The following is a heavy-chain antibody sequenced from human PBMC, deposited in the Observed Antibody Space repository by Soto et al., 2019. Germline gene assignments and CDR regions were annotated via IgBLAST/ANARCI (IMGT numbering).Heavy chain of an antibody. J-gene: IGHJ4*02. CDR2: ISSSGSTI. CDR3: ARDAGLWFGELSLPFQRYYFDY. CDR1: GFTFSDYY. Sequence: SGGSLRLSCAASGFTFSDYYMSWIRQAPGKGLEWVSYISSSGSTIYYADSVKGRFTISRDNAKNSLYLQMNSLRAEDTAVYYCARDAGLWFGELSLPFQRYYFDYWGQGTLVTVSS. V-gene: IGHV3-11*01. D-gene: IGHD3-10*01.